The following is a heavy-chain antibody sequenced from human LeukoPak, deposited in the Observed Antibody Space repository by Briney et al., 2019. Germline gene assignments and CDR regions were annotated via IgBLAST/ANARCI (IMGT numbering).Heavy chain of an antibody. CDR1: GNYW. CDR3: VSFYETY. J-gene: IGHJ4*02. D-gene: IGHD2-2*01. Sequence: GGSLRLSCAASGNYWMHWVRQAPGQGLVWVSHINSDGSWTSYADSVKGRFTISKDNAKNTVYLQMNNLRAEDTAVYYCVSFYETYWGRGTLVTVSS. V-gene: IGHV3-74*01. CDR2: INSDGSWT.